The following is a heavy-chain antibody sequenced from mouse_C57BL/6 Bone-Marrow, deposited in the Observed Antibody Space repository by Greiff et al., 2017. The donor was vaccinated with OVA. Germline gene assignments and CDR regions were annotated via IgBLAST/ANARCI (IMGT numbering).Heavy chain of an antibody. J-gene: IGHJ4*01. D-gene: IGHD1-1*01. Sequence: QVQLQQSGAELVKPGASVKISCKASGYAFSSYWMNWVKQRPGKGLEWIGQIYPGDGDTNYNGKFKGKATLTADKSSSTAYMQLSSLTSEDSAVYCCATITTVVEDYAMDYWGQGTSVTVSS. CDR2: IYPGDGDT. V-gene: IGHV1-80*01. CDR3: ATITTVVEDYAMDY. CDR1: GYAFSSYW.